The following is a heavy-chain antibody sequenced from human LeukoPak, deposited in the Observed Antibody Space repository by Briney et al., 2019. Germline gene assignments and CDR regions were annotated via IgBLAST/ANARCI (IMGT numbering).Heavy chain of an antibody. V-gene: IGHV4-4*07. Sequence: PSETLSLTCTVSGGSVSSYYWNWIRQPAGKGLEWIGRIYTSGSTSYNSSLKSRVTMSVDTSKNQFSLKLNSVTAADTAVYYCARVQTPSGSGSYSFDYWGQGTLVTVSS. CDR2: IYTSGST. J-gene: IGHJ4*02. CDR1: GGSVSSYY. D-gene: IGHD3-10*01. CDR3: ARVQTPSGSGSYSFDY.